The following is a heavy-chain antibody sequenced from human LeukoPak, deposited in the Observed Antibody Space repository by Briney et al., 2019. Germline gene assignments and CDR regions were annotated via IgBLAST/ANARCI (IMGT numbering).Heavy chain of an antibody. D-gene: IGHD6-19*01. V-gene: IGHV3-48*04. CDR2: ISSSGSTI. J-gene: IGHJ4*02. Sequence: GESLKISCAASGFTFSSYSMNWVRQAPGKGLEWVSYISSSGSTIYYADSVKGRFTISRDNAKNSLYLQMNSLRAEDTAVYYCARGVAVAGTALGYWGQGTLVTVSS. CDR3: ARGVAVAGTALGY. CDR1: GFTFSSYS.